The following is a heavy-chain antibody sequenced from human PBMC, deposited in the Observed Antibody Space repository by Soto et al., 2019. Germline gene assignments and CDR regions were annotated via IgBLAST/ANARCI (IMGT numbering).Heavy chain of an antibody. CDR3: ARATPYYYYGMDV. CDR1: GGSISSGGDY. Sequence: QVQLQESGPGLVKPSQTLSLTCTVSGGSISSGGDYWSWIRQHPGKGLEWIGYIYYSGSTYYNPSLKSRVTLSVDTSKNHFSLKLSSVTAAHTAVYYCARATPYYYYGMDVWGQGTTVTVSS. V-gene: IGHV4-31*03. D-gene: IGHD2-15*01. CDR2: IYYSGST. J-gene: IGHJ6*02.